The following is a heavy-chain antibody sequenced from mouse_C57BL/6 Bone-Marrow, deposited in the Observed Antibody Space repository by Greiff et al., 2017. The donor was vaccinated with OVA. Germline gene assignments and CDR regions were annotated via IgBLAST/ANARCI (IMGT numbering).Heavy chain of an antibody. D-gene: IGHD1-1*01. CDR1: GFNIKDDY. J-gene: IGHJ4*01. CDR2: IDPENGDT. V-gene: IGHV14-4*01. Sequence: VHVKQSGAELVRPGASVKLSCTASGFNIKDDYMHWVKQRPEQGLEWIGWIDPENGDTEYASKFQGKATITADTSSNTAYLQLSSLTSEDTAVYYCTRVYYGSSDYAMDYWGQGTSVTVSS. CDR3: TRVYYGSSDYAMDY.